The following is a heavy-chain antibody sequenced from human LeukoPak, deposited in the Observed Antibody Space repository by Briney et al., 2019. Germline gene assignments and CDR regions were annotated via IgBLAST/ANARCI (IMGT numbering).Heavy chain of an antibody. D-gene: IGHD6-13*01. CDR2: INPNSGGA. CDR1: GYTFTGYY. V-gene: IGHV1-2*02. CDR3: AREDASSWDY. Sequence: ASVKVSCKASGYTFTGYYLQWVRQAPGQGLEWMGWINPNSGGANYAQKFQGRVTLTRDSSISTAYMELSRLRSDDTAVYYCAREDASSWDYWGQGILVTVSS. J-gene: IGHJ4*02.